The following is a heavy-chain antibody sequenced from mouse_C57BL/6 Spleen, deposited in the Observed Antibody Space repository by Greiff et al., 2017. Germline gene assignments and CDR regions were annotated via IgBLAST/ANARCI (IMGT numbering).Heavy chain of an antibody. CDR3: ARHGGNSFFDY. D-gene: IGHD2-1*01. CDR1: GFTFSSYG. V-gene: IGHV5-6*01. CDR2: ISSGGSYT. Sequence: EVNLVESGGDLVKPGGSLKLSCAASGFTFSSYGMSWVRQTPDKRLEWVATISSGGSYTYYPDSVKGRFTISRDNAKNPLYLQMSSLKSEDTAMYYCARHGGNSFFDYWGQGTTLTVSS. J-gene: IGHJ2*01.